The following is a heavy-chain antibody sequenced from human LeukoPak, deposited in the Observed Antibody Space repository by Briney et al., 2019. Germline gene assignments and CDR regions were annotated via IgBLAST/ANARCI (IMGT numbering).Heavy chain of an antibody. CDR3: AREAVDYGSGSHDY. D-gene: IGHD3-10*01. J-gene: IGHJ4*02. CDR1: GASIGSFY. V-gene: IGHV4-4*07. Sequence: SETLSLTCTVSGASIGSFYWSWIRQPAGKGLEWIGRVHSSGSTNYIPSIKSRVTMSVDTSKNQFSLKLNTVTAPDTAMYYCAREAVDYGSGSHDYWGQGILVTVSS. CDR2: VHSSGST.